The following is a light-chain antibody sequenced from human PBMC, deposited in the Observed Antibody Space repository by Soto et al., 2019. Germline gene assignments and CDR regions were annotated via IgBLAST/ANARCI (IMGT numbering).Light chain of an antibody. J-gene: IGKJ1*01. CDR2: DAS. CDR3: HQYNNWPPWT. Sequence: VITHSPATLSVSLGERAILSVRASRGISSNLAWYQQKPGQAPRLLIYDASTRATGIPARFSGSGSGTEFTLTISSLQSEDFAVYYCHQYNNWPPWTFGQGTRVDIK. V-gene: IGKV3-15*01. CDR1: RGISSN.